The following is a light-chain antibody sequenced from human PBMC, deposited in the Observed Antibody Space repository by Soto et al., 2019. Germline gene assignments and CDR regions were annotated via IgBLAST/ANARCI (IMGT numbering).Light chain of an antibody. V-gene: IGKV1-33*01. CDR2: DAS. J-gene: IGKJ4*01. CDR1: QDISKY. Sequence: IQMTQSPSSLSASVGYRVTITCQSSQDISKYLNWYQQKPGKAPKLLIYDASNLERGVPSRFSGRGSGTDFTFTISSLQPEDIATYYCQQFGNLPLTFGGGTKVDIK. CDR3: QQFGNLPLT.